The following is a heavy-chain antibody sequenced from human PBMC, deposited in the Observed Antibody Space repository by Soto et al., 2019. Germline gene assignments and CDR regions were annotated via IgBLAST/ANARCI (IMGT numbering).Heavy chain of an antibody. D-gene: IGHD1-26*01. CDR2: FDREDGET. J-gene: IGHJ4*02. CDR1: GYFLTALS. V-gene: IGHV1-24*01. CDR3: AHGEGIVKSIVYFDS. Sequence: AASVKVSCKVSGYFLTALSIHWVRQAPGKGLEWMGGFDREDGETIYAQKFQGRVTMTEDTYTDSAYMELSSLTSEDTAIYYCAHGEGIVKSIVYFDSWGQGTLVTVSS.